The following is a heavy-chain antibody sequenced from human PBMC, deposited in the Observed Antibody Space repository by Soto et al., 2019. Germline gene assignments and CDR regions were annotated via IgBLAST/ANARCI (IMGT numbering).Heavy chain of an antibody. D-gene: IGHD6-13*01. Sequence: ASVKVSCKASGYTFTSYGISWVRQAPGQGLEWMGWISAYNGNTNYAQKLQGRVTMTTDISTSTAYMELRSLRSDDTAVYYCARDSSKPVAAAVPFDYWGQGTLVTVSS. CDR1: GYTFTSYG. CDR2: ISAYNGNT. J-gene: IGHJ4*02. V-gene: IGHV1-18*01. CDR3: ARDSSKPVAAAVPFDY.